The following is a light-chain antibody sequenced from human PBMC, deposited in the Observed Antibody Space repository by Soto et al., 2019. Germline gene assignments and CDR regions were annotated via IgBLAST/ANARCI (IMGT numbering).Light chain of an antibody. CDR1: QSISSW. Sequence: DIQMTQSPSTLSASVGDRVTITCRASQSISSWLAWYQQKPGRAPKLLIFKASSLGSGVPSRFSGSGSGTEFTLTISSLQTDDFATYYCQQYKSYWTFGRGTKVDIX. CDR2: KAS. V-gene: IGKV1-5*03. J-gene: IGKJ1*01. CDR3: QQYKSYWT.